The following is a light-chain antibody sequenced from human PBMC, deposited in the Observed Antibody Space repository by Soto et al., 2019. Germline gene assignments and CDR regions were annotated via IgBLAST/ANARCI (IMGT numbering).Light chain of an antibody. CDR1: QVINNW. CDR3: QQTNIFPWT. Sequence: DIQVTQSPSSVSASVGDRVTITCRASQVINNWLAWYQQKPGKAPEVLISGASSLQSGFPSRASGSGSGKDFTLTINNLQPEDFATYYCQQTNIFPWTFGQGPKVEIK. V-gene: IGKV1-12*02. J-gene: IGKJ1*01. CDR2: GAS.